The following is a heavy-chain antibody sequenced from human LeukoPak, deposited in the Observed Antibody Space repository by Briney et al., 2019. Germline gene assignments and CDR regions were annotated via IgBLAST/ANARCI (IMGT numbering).Heavy chain of an antibody. Sequence: GGSLRLSCAVSGFTFSSYSMTWVRQAPGKGLGWVSYISSSSGTIYYADSVKGRFTISRDIAKNTLYLQMKSLRAEDTAVYYCARVRSGSSAGNYGMDVWGQGTTVTVSS. D-gene: IGHD1-26*01. CDR3: ARVRSGSSAGNYGMDV. V-gene: IGHV3-48*04. J-gene: IGHJ6*02. CDR2: ISSSSGTI. CDR1: GFTFSSYS.